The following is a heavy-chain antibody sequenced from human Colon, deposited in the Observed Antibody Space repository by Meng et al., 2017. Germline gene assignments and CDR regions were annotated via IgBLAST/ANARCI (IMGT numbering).Heavy chain of an antibody. D-gene: IGHD3-10*01. CDR3: ARVSISWDRGVISIDYFDC. CDR2: IYSGGKT. Sequence: GESLKISCAASGFTVSNNYMTWVRQAPGRGLEWVSIIYSGGKTYYADSVKGRFTISRHNSNNTLSPQMNSLRHEDTAVYYCARVSISWDRGVISIDYFDCWGQGTLVTVSS. J-gene: IGHJ4*02. CDR1: GFTVSNNY. V-gene: IGHV3-53*04.